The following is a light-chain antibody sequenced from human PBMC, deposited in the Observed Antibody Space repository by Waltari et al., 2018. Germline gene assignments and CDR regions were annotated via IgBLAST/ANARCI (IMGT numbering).Light chain of an antibody. V-gene: IGKV3-15*01. CDR3: QQYNNWPPWT. Sequence: EIVMTQSPATLSVSPGERATLSCQASQSVRNNLVWYQQKPGQAPRLLIYGASTRVTGIPASFSGSGSGTEFTLTISSLQSEDFAVYYCQQYNNWPPWTFGQGTKVEIK. J-gene: IGKJ1*01. CDR2: GAS. CDR1: QSVRNN.